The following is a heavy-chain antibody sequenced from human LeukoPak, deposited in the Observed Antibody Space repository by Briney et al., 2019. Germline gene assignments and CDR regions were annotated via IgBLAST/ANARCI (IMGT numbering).Heavy chain of an antibody. V-gene: IGHV3-7*01. J-gene: IGHJ6*03. Sequence: PGGSLRLSCAASGFTFSNYWMSWVRQAPGKGLEWVANIRQDGSDKFYVDSVKGRFTISRDNAQNSLYLQMNSLRAEDTAVYYCAKDRRLGYYYDSSGYSATMDVWGKGTTVTVSS. D-gene: IGHD3-22*01. CDR3: AKDRRLGYYYDSSGYSATMDV. CDR1: GFTFSNYW. CDR2: IRQDGSDK.